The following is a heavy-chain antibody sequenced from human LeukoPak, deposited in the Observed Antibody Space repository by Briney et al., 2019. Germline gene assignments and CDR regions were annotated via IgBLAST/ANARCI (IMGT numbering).Heavy chain of an antibody. V-gene: IGHV1-18*01. J-gene: IGHJ6*02. CDR1: GYTFTSYG. CDR3: AREWGLYCSSTSCYYYYYGMDV. Sequence: ASVKVSCKASGYTFTSYGISWVRQAPGQGLEWMGWISAYNGNTNYAQKLQGRVTMTTDTSTSTAYMELRSLRSDDTAVYYCAREWGLYCSSTSCYYYYYGMDVWGQGSTVTVSS. CDR2: ISAYNGNT. D-gene: IGHD2-2*01.